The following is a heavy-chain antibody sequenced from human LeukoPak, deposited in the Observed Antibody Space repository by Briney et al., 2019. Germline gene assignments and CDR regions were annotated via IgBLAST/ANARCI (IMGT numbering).Heavy chain of an antibody. CDR1: GFTFSQYA. CDR3: AREADCSGGSCYRGAFDI. CDR2: IWYDGSND. Sequence: GGSLRLSCAASGFTFSQYAMHWVRQAPGKRLEWVAAIWYDGSNDYYVDPVKGRFTISRDNSKSMVSLQMHSLRAEDTAVYYCAREADCSGGSCYRGAFDIWGQGTMVTVSS. J-gene: IGHJ3*02. D-gene: IGHD2-15*01. V-gene: IGHV3-33*01.